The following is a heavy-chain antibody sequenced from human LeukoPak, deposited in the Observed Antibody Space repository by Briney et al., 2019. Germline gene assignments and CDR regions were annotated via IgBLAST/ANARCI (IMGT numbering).Heavy chain of an antibody. CDR2: ISSSSNYI. D-gene: IGHD6-19*01. CDR3: ARRIAVADFMDYYYYMDV. Sequence: GGSLRLSCAASGFTFSSYTMNWVRQAPGKGLEWVSSISSSSNYIYYADSVKGRFTISRDNAKNSLYLQMNSLRAEDTAVYYCARRIAVADFMDYYYYMDVWGKGTTVTVSS. J-gene: IGHJ6*03. CDR1: GFTFSSYT. V-gene: IGHV3-21*01.